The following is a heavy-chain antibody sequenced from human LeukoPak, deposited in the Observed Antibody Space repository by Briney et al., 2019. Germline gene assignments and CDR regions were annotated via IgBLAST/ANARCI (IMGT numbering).Heavy chain of an antibody. CDR2: IYYSGST. V-gene: IGHV4-59*01. J-gene: IGHJ4*02. CDR1: GGSISSYY. CDR3: ARAEWAPTSLYFDY. Sequence: PSETLSLTCTVSGGSISSYYWSWIRQPPGKGLEWIGYIYYSGSTNYNPSLKSRVTISVDTSKNQFSLKLSSVTAADTAVYYCARAEWAPTSLYFDYWGQGTLVTVSS. D-gene: IGHD1-26*01.